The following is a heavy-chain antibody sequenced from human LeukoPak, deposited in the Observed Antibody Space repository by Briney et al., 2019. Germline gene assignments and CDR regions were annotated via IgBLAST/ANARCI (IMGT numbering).Heavy chain of an antibody. CDR2: IYYSGST. J-gene: IGHJ4*02. Sequence: PSETLSLTCTVSGGSISSYYWSWIRQPPGKGLEWIGYIYYSGSTNYNPSLKSRVTISVDTSKNQFSLKLSSVTAADTAVYYCARVHDSSGYYYATWRTIDYWGQGTLVTVSS. CDR1: GGSISSYY. V-gene: IGHV4-59*01. D-gene: IGHD3-22*01. CDR3: ARVHDSSGYYYATWRTIDY.